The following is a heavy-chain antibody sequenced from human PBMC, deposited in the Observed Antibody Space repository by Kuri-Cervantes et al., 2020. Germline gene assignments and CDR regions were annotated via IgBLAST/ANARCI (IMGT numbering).Heavy chain of an antibody. Sequence: GGSLRLSCAASGFTFDDYAMHWVRQAPGKGLEWVSGISWNSGSIGYADSVKGRFTISRDNAKNSLYLQMSSLRAEDTAVYYCAIGHYTSSWGQGTLVTVSS. CDR3: AIGHYTSS. D-gene: IGHD3-3*01. CDR1: GFTFDDYA. V-gene: IGHV3-9*01. CDR2: ISWNSGSI. J-gene: IGHJ4*02.